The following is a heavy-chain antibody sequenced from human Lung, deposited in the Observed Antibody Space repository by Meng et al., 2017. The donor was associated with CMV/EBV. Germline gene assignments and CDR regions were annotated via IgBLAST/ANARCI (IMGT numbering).Heavy chain of an antibody. V-gene: IGHV3-30*02. J-gene: IGHJ6*02. D-gene: IGHD3-3*01. CDR2: IRYDGNNK. CDR1: GFTFSFYG. CDR3: AKDLRSLRRFYYYGMDV. Sequence: GGSLRLXXAASGFTFSFYGLHWVRQAPGKGLEWVAFIRYDGNNKFYADSVKGRFTISRDRSKNTLYLQMNSLRADDTAVYYCAKDLRSLRRFYYYGMDVWGQGXTVTVSS.